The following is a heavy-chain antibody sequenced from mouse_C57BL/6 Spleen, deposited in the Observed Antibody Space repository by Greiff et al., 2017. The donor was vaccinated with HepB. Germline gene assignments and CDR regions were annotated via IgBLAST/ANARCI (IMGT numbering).Heavy chain of an antibody. CDR2: IYPRSGNT. V-gene: IGHV1-81*01. J-gene: IGHJ4*01. CDR1: GYTFTSYG. Sequence: QVQLQQSGAELARPGASVKLSCKASGYTFTSYGISWVKQRTGQGLEWIGEIYPRSGNTYYNEKFKGKATLTADKSSSKAYMELRSLTSEDSAVYFCAGVTTPYYAMDYWGQGTSVTVSS. CDR3: AGVTTPYYAMDY. D-gene: IGHD2-2*01.